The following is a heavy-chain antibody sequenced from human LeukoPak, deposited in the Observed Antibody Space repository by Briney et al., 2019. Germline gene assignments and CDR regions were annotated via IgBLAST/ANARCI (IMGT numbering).Heavy chain of an antibody. J-gene: IGHJ3*02. CDR1: GLIFDDYT. Sequence: PGGSLRLSCAASGLIFDDYTMHWVRQAPGKGLEWVSLISRNGAVTKYADSVRGRFTVSRDNSKNSLYLQMNSLRAEDTALYYCAREKYSSSWLDAFDIWGQGTMVTVSS. CDR3: AREKYSSSWLDAFDI. CDR2: ISRNGAVT. D-gene: IGHD6-13*01. V-gene: IGHV3-43*01.